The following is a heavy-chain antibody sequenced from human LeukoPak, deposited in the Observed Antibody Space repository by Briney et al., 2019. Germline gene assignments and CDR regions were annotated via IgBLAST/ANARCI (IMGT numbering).Heavy chain of an antibody. D-gene: IGHD6-19*01. J-gene: IGHJ4*02. CDR2: ISYDGSNK. CDR3: ARVGSSGWYDYDY. V-gene: IGHV3-30*03. CDR1: GFTFSSYA. Sequence: PGGSLRLSCAASGFTFSSYAMSWVRQAPGKGLEWVAVISYDGSNKYYADSVKGRFTISRDNSKNTLYLQMNSLRAEDTAVYYCARVGSSGWYDYDYWGQGTLVTVSS.